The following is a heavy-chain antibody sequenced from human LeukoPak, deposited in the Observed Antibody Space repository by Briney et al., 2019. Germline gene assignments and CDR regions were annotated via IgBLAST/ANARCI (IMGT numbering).Heavy chain of an antibody. J-gene: IGHJ5*02. CDR1: GFIFSGHV. CDR2: ISYDGSNK. V-gene: IGHV3-30-3*01. Sequence: PGRSLRLSCAASGFIFSGHVMHWVRQAPGKGLEWVSLISYDGSNKDYADSVKGRFTISRDNSKNTLYLQMNGLRAEDTAVYYCARGAITIFGVVQTLYNWFDPWGQGTLVTVSS. CDR3: ARGAITIFGVVQTLYNWFDP. D-gene: IGHD3-3*01.